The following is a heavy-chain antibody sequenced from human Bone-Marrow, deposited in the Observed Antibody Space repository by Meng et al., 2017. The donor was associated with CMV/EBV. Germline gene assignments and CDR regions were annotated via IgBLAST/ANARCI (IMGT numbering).Heavy chain of an antibody. CDR2: ISYDGSNK. J-gene: IGHJ6*02. D-gene: IGHD6-13*01. V-gene: IGHV3-30*04. CDR3: ASDLYSSSWYSYYYYGMDV. Sequence: GGSLRLSCAASGFTFSSYAMHWVRQAPGKGLEWVAVISYDGSNKYYADSVKGRFTISRDNSKNTLYLQMNSLRAEDTAVYYCASDLYSSSWYSYYYYGMDVCGQGTTVTVSS. CDR1: GFTFSSYA.